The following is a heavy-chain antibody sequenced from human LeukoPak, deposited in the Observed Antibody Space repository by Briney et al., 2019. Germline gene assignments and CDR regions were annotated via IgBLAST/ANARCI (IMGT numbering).Heavy chain of an antibody. V-gene: IGHV4-30-2*01. CDR2: IYHSGST. J-gene: IGHJ4*02. CDR3: ARDSGTGIAAAPTDY. D-gene: IGHD6-13*01. Sequence: SETLSLTCTVSGGSISSGGYYWSWIRQPPGKGLEWIGYIYHSGSTYYNPSLKSQVTISVDRSKNQFSLKLSSVTAADTAVYYCARDSGTGIAAAPTDYWGQGTLVTVSS. CDR1: GGSISSGGYY.